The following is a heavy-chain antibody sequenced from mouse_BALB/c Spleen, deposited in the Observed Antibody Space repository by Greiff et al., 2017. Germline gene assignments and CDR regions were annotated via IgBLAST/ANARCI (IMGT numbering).Heavy chain of an antibody. Sequence: VQLKQSGPELVKPGASVKISCKASGYSFTGYYMHWVKQSHVKSLEWIGRINPYNGATSYNQNFKDKASLTVDKSSSTAYMELHSLTSEDSAVYYCAREIYYYGSNYYFDYWGQGTTLTVAS. CDR1: GYSFTGYY. J-gene: IGHJ2*01. CDR2: INPYNGAT. D-gene: IGHD1-1*01. CDR3: AREIYYYGSNYYFDY. V-gene: IGHV1-31*01.